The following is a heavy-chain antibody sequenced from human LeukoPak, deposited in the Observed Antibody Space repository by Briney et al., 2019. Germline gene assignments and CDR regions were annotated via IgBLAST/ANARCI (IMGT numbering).Heavy chain of an antibody. D-gene: IGHD1-26*01. CDR1: GFTFSSYS. CDR3: ARETWGAFDI. V-gene: IGHV3-21*01. J-gene: IGHJ3*02. Sequence: GGSLRLSCAASGFTFSSYSMNWVRQAPGKGLEWVSSISSSSSYIYYADSVKGRFTISRDNSKNTLYLQMNSLRAEDTAVYYCARETWGAFDIWGQGTMVTVSS. CDR2: ISSSSSYI.